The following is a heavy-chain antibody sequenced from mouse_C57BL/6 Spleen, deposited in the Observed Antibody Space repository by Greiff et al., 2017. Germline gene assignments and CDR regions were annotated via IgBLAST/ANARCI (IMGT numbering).Heavy chain of an antibody. CDR3: ARKLITTVLATRAMDD. J-gene: IGHJ4*01. D-gene: IGHD1-1*01. V-gene: IGHV1-18*01. CDR1: GYTFTDYN. Sequence: EVQLQQPGPELVKPGASVKIPCKASGYTFTDYNMAWLKQSHGKSLEWIGDINPYNGATIYNQKFKGKATLTVDTSSSTAYMELRSLTSEDTAVYYCARKLITTVLATRAMDDWGQGASVTVSS. CDR2: INPYNGAT.